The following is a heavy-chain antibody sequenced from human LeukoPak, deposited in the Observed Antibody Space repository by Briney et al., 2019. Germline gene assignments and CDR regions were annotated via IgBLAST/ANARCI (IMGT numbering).Heavy chain of an antibody. V-gene: IGHV1-46*01. CDR1: GYTFTSYY. J-gene: IGHJ4*02. CDR3: AREYYYDSSGIYFDY. Sequence: ASVKVSCKASGYTFTSYYMHWVRQAPGQGLGWMGIINPSGGSTSYAQKFQGRVTMTRDTSTSTVYMELSSLRSEDTAVYYCAREYYYDSSGIYFDYWGQGTLVTVSS. CDR2: INPSGGST. D-gene: IGHD3-22*01.